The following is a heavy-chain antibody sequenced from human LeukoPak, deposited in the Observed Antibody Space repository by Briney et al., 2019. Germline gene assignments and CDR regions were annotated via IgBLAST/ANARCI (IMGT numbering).Heavy chain of an antibody. Sequence: PGGSLRLSCAASGFIFSSYGMRWVRQAPGKGLEWVSAISGSGGSTYYADSVKGRFTISRDNSKNTLYLQMNNLRAEDTAVYYCAKTRGSGPFDYWGQGTLVTVSS. CDR1: GFIFSSYG. J-gene: IGHJ4*02. CDR3: AKTRGSGPFDY. D-gene: IGHD3-10*01. V-gene: IGHV3-23*01. CDR2: ISGSGGST.